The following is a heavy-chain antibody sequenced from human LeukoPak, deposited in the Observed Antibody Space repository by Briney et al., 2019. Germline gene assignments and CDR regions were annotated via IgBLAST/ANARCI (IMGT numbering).Heavy chain of an antibody. J-gene: IGHJ6*04. CDR1: GFTFRRHI. CDR3: ARVAAITSYHFNYMDV. D-gene: IGHD3-3*02. CDR2: ISHDGLND. V-gene: IGHV3-30*10. Sequence: GGSLRLSCAASGFTFRRHIMVWVRQAPGKGLEWVALISHDGLNDFYIDSVKGRFTTSRDTSKNTLSLQMHSLRTEDTAVYFCARVAAITSYHFNYMDVWGKGTTVTVSS.